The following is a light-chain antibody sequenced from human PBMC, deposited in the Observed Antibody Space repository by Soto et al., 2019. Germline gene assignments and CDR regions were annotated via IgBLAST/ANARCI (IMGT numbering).Light chain of an antibody. V-gene: IGKV3-15*01. Sequence: EIVMTQSPATLSVSPGGSATLSCRASQHVSSNFAWYRQKPGQAPTLVIYRASTRATGIPDRFSGSGSGTEFTLTLSSLQSEDFAVYYCQQYNNWPYTFGQGTKLEIK. J-gene: IGKJ2*01. CDR3: QQYNNWPYT. CDR1: QHVSSN. CDR2: RAS.